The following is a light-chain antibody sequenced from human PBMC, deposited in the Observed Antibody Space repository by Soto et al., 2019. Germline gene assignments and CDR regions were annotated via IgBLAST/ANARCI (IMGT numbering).Light chain of an antibody. Sequence: QSVLTQPRSVSGSPGQSVTISCTGTTSDVGGYNFVSWYQQHPAKAPKLMIYDVTKRPSGVPDRFSGSKSGNTASLTISGPQAEEEADYYCCATASGHTYXFGTRTKVTV. CDR2: DVT. J-gene: IGLJ1*01. V-gene: IGLV2-11*01. CDR3: CATASGHTYX. CDR1: TSDVGGYNF.